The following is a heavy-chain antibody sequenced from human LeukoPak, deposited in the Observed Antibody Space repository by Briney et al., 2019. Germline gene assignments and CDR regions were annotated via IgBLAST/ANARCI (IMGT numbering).Heavy chain of an antibody. CDR1: GFTLSSHW. D-gene: IGHD3-10*01. Sequence: PGRSLRLSCAASGFTLSSHWIHWVRQAPGKGLTSISRINSDGSSISYADSVKGRFPVSRDNAKNTVYLQMNRLRGEDTAVYYCARGDENYYGSGTYSPYDYWGQGTLVTVSS. V-gene: IGHV3-74*01. J-gene: IGHJ4*02. CDR3: ARGDENYYGSGTYSPYDY. CDR2: INSDGSSI.